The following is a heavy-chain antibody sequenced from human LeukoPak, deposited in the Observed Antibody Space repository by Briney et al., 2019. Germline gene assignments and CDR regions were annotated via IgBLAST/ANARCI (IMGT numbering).Heavy chain of an antibody. V-gene: IGHV1-18*01. CDR2: ISAYNGNT. Sequence: ASVKVSCKASGYTFTSNGISWVRQAPGQGLEWMGWISAYNGNTNYEQKLQGRVTMTTDTSTSTAYMELRSLRSDDTAVYYCASLKNSYDSSGYLVTDAFDIWGQGTMVAVSS. J-gene: IGHJ3*02. CDR1: GYTFTSNG. D-gene: IGHD3-22*01. CDR3: ASLKNSYDSSGYLVTDAFDI.